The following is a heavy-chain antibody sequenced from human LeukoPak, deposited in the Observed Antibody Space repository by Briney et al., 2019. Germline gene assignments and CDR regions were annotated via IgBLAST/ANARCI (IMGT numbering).Heavy chain of an antibody. J-gene: IGHJ4*02. CDR1: GFTVSSNY. V-gene: IGHV3-53*01. D-gene: IGHD2-2*02. CDR3: AREQIIVAAIYFDY. CDR2: ICSGGNT. Sequence: PGGSLRLSCAASGFTVSSNYMSWVRQAPGKGLEWVSVICSGGNTYYADSVKGRFTISRDNSKNTLYLQLNSLRAEDTAVYYCAREQIIVAAIYFDYWGQGTLVTVSS.